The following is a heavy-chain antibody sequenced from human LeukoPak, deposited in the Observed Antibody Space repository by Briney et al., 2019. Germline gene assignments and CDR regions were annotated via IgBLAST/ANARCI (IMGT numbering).Heavy chain of an antibody. CDR1: GFTFSSYG. J-gene: IGHJ6*02. D-gene: IGHD3-3*01. Sequence: GGSLRLSCAASGFTFSSYGMHWVRQAPGKGLERVAVIWYDGSNKYYADSVKGRFTISRDNSKNTLYLQMNSLRAEDTAVYYCARDFWSGYYYYYGMDVWGQGTTVTVSS. V-gene: IGHV3-33*01. CDR2: IWYDGSNK. CDR3: ARDFWSGYYYYYGMDV.